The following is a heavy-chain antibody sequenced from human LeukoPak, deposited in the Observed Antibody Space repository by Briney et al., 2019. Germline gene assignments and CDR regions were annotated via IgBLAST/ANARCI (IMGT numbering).Heavy chain of an antibody. V-gene: IGHV4-39*07. CDR3: ARDGLWFGESHPGGWFDP. Sequence: SETLSLTCTVSGGSISSSSYYWGWIRQPPGKGLEWIGSIYYSGSTYYNPSLKSRVTISVDTSKNQFSLKLSSVTAADTAVYYCARDGLWFGESHPGGWFDPWGQGTLVTVSS. CDR1: GGSISSSSYY. J-gene: IGHJ5*02. D-gene: IGHD3-10*01. CDR2: IYYSGST.